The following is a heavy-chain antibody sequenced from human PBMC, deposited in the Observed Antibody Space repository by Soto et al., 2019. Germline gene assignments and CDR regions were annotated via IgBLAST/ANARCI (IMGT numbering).Heavy chain of an antibody. Sequence: KGCRDCCARCGMSHVQKMPGKGLEWMGRIDPGDSDTRYSPSFQGQVIISVDKSTDTAYVHWISLKASDTAMYYCARPWEVRAAGSLVSAFLRTRVSDL. D-gene: IGHD6-13*01. CDR3: ARPWEVRAAGSLVSAFLRTRVSDL. J-gene: IGHJ2*01. CDR2: IDPGDSDT. V-gene: IGHV5-51*07. CDR1: RDCCARCG.